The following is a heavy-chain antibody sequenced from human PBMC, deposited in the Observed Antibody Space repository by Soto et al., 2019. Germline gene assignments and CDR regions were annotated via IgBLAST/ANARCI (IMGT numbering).Heavy chain of an antibody. CDR3: ARDPYYDFWSGSKFGYYYYGMDV. J-gene: IGHJ6*02. CDR1: GGSISSYY. CDR2: IYTSGST. D-gene: IGHD3-3*01. Sequence: KTSETLSLTCTVSGGSISSYYWSWIRQPAGKGLEWIGRIYTSGSTNYNPSLKSRVTMSVDTSKNQFSLKLSSVTAADTAVYYCARDPYYDFWSGSKFGYYYYGMDVWGQGTTVTVSS. V-gene: IGHV4-4*07.